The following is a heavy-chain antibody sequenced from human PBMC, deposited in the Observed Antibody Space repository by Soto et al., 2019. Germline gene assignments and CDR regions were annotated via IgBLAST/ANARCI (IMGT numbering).Heavy chain of an antibody. V-gene: IGHV4-39*01. CDR2: IYYSGST. J-gene: IGHJ5*02. CDR1: GGSISSSSYY. Sequence: PSETLSLTCTVSGGSISSSSYYWGWIRQPPGKGLEWIGSIYYSGSTYYNPSLKSRVTISVDTSKNQFSLKLSSVTAADTAVYYCARRLGYDHVGWLDPWGQGTLVTVS. CDR3: ARRLGYDHVGWLDP. D-gene: IGHD5-12*01.